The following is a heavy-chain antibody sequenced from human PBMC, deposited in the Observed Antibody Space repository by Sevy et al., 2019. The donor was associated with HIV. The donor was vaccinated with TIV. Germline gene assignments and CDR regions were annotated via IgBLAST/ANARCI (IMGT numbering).Heavy chain of an antibody. J-gene: IGHJ4*02. CDR2: IKGDGSDK. Sequence: GSLRLSCAASGFTFSANWMNWVRQAPGKGLEWVANIKGDGSDKHYVDSVEGRLTISRDNAKNILYLQMNSLRVEDTAVYYCAHETFGRFESWGQGTLVTVSS. CDR3: AHETFGRFES. D-gene: IGHD3-16*01. CDR1: GFTFSANW. V-gene: IGHV3-7*01.